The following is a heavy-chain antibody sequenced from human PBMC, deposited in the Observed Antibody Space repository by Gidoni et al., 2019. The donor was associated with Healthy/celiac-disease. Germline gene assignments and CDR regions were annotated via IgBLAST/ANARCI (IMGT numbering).Heavy chain of an antibody. Sequence: QVQLQQWGAGLLKPSATLSLTCAVYGGSFSGYYWSWIRQPPGKGLEWIGEINHSGSTNYNPSLKSRVTISVDTSKNQFSLKLSSVTAADTAVYYCARQRFLDAWGQGTLVTVSS. V-gene: IGHV4-34*01. CDR3: ARQRFLDA. CDR1: GGSFSGYY. J-gene: IGHJ5*02. CDR2: INHSGST. D-gene: IGHD3-3*01.